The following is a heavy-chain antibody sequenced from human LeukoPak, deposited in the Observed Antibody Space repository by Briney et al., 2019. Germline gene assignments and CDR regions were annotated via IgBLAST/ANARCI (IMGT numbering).Heavy chain of an antibody. J-gene: IGHJ4*02. CDR3: AKGDYYDTIGYYPFDY. D-gene: IGHD3-22*01. CDR2: ISYDGSNK. V-gene: IGHV3-30*18. Sequence: GGSLRLSCAASGFTFSNYDMHWVRQAPGKGLEWVAVISYDGSNKYYADSVKGRFTISRDNSKNTLDLQMNSLRAEDTAVYYCAKGDYYDTIGYYPFDYWGQGILVTVSP. CDR1: GFTFSNYD.